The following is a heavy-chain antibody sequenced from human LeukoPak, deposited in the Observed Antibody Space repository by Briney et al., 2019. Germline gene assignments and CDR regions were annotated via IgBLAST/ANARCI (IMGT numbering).Heavy chain of an antibody. CDR1: GYSISSGYY. V-gene: IGHV4-38-2*01. D-gene: IGHD2-21*01. Sequence: SETLPLTCAVSGYSISSGYYWGWIRQSPEKGLEWIGCIFHSGKTYYNLSLKSRVTISVDTSKNQFSLKLTSVTAADTAVYYCARGDIPDYWGQGTLVTVSS. CDR3: ARGDIPDY. CDR2: IFHSGKT. J-gene: IGHJ4*02.